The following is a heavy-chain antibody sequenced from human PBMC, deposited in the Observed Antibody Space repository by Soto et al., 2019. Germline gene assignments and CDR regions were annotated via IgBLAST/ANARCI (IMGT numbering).Heavy chain of an antibody. Sequence: QVQLQQWGAGPLRPLETLSLTCGVSGGSCSGYYWAWIRQAPGKGLEWIGEINDRGSINYNPSLKSRFSISVDTSKNHYYLNLRSVTAADTAVYYCARESPDIMPGPPGGWYFAIWSRGTLVTVSS. D-gene: IGHD3-9*01. V-gene: IGHV4-34*01. CDR1: GGSCSGYY. CDR2: INDRGSI. CDR3: ARESPDIMPGPPGGWYFAI. J-gene: IGHJ2*01.